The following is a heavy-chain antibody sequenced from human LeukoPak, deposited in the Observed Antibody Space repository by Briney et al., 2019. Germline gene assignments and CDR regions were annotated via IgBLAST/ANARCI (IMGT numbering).Heavy chain of an antibody. J-gene: IGHJ6*03. CDR2: IYTSGST. CDR3: ARGPRVRGVQLYMDV. Sequence: SETLSLTCTVSGGSISSYYWSWIRQPAGKGLEWIGRIYTSGSTNYNPSLKSRVTMSVDTSKNQFSLKLSSVTAADTAVYYCARGPRVRGVQLYMDVWGKGTTVTVSS. CDR1: GGSISSYY. V-gene: IGHV4-4*07. D-gene: IGHD3-10*01.